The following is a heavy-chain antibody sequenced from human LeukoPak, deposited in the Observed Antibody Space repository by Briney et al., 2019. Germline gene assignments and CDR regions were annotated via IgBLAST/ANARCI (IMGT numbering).Heavy chain of an antibody. CDR1: GFTFSSYA. Sequence: PGGSLRLSCAASGFTFSSYAMSWVRQAPGKGLEWVSAISGSGGSTYYADSVKGRFTISRDNSKNTLYLQMNSLRAEDTAVYYCATLPGSSPNFDYWGQGTLVTVSS. J-gene: IGHJ4*02. CDR3: ATLPGSSPNFDY. D-gene: IGHD1-26*01. V-gene: IGHV3-23*01. CDR2: ISGSGGST.